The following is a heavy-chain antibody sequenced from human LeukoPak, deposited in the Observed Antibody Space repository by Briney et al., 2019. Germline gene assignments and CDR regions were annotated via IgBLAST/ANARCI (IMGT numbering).Heavy chain of an antibody. Sequence: ASVKVSCKASGGTFSINAISRVRQAHGQGVEWMGRIIPILGIADYAQKFQGRVTITADKPTSTAYMELSSLRSEDPAVYYCSRDRIAAAARYFDYWGQGTLVTVSS. CDR3: SRDRIAAAARYFDY. V-gene: IGHV1-69*04. J-gene: IGHJ4*02. D-gene: IGHD6-13*01. CDR1: GGTFSINA. CDR2: IIPILGIA.